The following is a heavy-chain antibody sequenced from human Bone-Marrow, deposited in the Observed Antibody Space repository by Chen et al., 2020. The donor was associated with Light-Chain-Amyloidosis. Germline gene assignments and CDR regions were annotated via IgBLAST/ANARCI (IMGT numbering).Heavy chain of an antibody. CDR3: AKARLYSGSYWGIVDY. CDR2: ISYDANRD. Sequence: QVQLVESGGGVVQPGRSLRLSCVASGITFSSYGIFWVRQAPGKGLEGVALISYDANRDFYADSVKGRFTVSRDNSKNTLYLQMNSLRIEDTAVYYCAKARLYSGSYWGIVDYWGQGTLVTVSS. D-gene: IGHD1-26*01. J-gene: IGHJ4*02. V-gene: IGHV3-30*18. CDR1: GITFSSYG.